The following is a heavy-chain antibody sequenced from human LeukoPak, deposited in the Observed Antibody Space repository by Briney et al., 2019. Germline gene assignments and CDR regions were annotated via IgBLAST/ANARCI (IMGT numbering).Heavy chain of an antibody. V-gene: IGHV3-23*01. CDR2: ITGTGGNT. Sequence: GGSLRLSFAASGFTFRSYDMSWVRQAPGKGLEWVSDITGTGGNTYYADSVKGRFTISRDNSKNTLYLQMNSLRDEDTAVYYCAKVKDTSGSRFDYWGQGTLVTVSS. CDR1: GFTFRSYD. CDR3: AKVKDTSGSRFDY. D-gene: IGHD3-22*01. J-gene: IGHJ4*02.